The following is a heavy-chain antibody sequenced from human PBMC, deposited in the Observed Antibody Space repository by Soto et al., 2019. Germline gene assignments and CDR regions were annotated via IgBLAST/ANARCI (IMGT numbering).Heavy chain of an antibody. D-gene: IGHD6-13*01. J-gene: IGHJ5*02. Sequence: EVQLLESGGGLVQPGGSLRLSCAASEFTFSSNAMHWVRQAPGKGLEWVSGITGSGSTTFYADSVKGRFTISRDNSKNKLYLHMSSLRAEDTATYYCAKDFTAYLSSWFHLWGQGTLVTVSS. CDR1: EFTFSSNA. CDR2: ITGSGSTT. CDR3: AKDFTAYLSSWFHL. V-gene: IGHV3-23*01.